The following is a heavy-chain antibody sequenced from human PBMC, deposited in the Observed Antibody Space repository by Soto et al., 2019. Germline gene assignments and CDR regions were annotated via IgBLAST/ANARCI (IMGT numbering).Heavy chain of an antibody. Sequence: EVQLVESGGGLVQPGGSLRLSCAAAGFIFSDYDMNWVRQAPGKGLEWVPYISSSGSTIDYADSVKGRFTISRDNTKNSLYLQMNSLRAEDTAVYYCAREVDIVASFYYYGMDVWGQGTTVTVS. CDR2: ISSSGSTI. V-gene: IGHV3-48*03. CDR3: AREVDIVASFYYYGMDV. J-gene: IGHJ6*02. CDR1: GFIFSDYD. D-gene: IGHD5-12*01.